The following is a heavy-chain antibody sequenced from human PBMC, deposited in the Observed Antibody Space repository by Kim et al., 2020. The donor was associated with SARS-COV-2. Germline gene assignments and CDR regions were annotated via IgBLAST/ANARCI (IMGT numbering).Heavy chain of an antibody. J-gene: IGHJ4*02. CDR2: IYPDDSDT. D-gene: IGHD3-10*01. CDR3: ARGPDYYFDH. CDR1: GYTFTKSW. V-gene: IGHV5-51*01. Sequence: GESLKISCKGSGYTFTKSWIGWVRQMPGKGLEWMAIIYPDDSDTKYSPSCQGHVTISVDTYISTAYLQWSSLKASDTAIYYCARGPDYYFDHWSLGTLVTVSS.